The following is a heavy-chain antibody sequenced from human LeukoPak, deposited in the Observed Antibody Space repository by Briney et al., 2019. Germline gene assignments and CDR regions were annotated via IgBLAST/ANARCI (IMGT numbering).Heavy chain of an antibody. D-gene: IGHD6-19*01. Sequence: GASVKVSCKASGYRFTSYGISWVRLAPGQGLEWMGWISAYNGNTNYAQKLQGRVTMTTDTSTSTAYMELRSLRSDDTAVYYCARDEGIAVAGTMGYWGQGTLVTVSS. V-gene: IGHV1-18*01. CDR3: ARDEGIAVAGTMGY. CDR1: GYRFTSYG. J-gene: IGHJ4*02. CDR2: ISAYNGNT.